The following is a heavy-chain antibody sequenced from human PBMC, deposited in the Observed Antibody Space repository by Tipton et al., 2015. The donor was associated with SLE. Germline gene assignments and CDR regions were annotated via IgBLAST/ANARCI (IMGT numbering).Heavy chain of an antibody. Sequence: TLSLTCAVYGGSFSGYYWSWIRQPPGKGLEWIGEINHSGSTNYNPSLKSRVTISINTSKNQFSLNLSSVTAADTAVYFFARGVRYSSGQSAFDIWGQGTMVSVSS. CDR3: ARGVRYSSGQSAFDI. J-gene: IGHJ3*02. CDR1: GGSFSGYY. CDR2: INHSGST. D-gene: IGHD6-25*01. V-gene: IGHV4-34*01.